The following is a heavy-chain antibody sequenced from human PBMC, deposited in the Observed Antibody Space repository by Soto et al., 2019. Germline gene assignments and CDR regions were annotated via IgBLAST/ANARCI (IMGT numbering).Heavy chain of an antibody. CDR1: GFTFSSYA. CDR3: AKVAPYCSGGSCYTGGLGVMDV. CDR2: ISGSGGST. V-gene: IGHV3-23*01. J-gene: IGHJ6*02. Sequence: EVQLLESGGGLVQPGGSLRLSCAASGFTFSSYAMSWVRQAPGKGLEWVSAISGSGGSTYYADSVKGRFTISRDNSKNTPDLQMNSLSAEDTAVYYCAKVAPYCSGGSCYTGGLGVMDVWGQGTTVTVSS. D-gene: IGHD2-15*01.